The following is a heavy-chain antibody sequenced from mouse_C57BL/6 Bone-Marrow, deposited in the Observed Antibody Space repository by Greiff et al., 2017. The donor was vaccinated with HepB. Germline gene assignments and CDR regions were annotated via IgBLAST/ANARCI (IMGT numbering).Heavy chain of an antibody. V-gene: IGHV1-20*01. Sequence: VQLQQSGPELVKPGDSVKISCKASGYSFTGYFMNWVMQSHGKRLEWIGRINPYNGDTFYNQKFKGKATLTVDKSSSTADMELRSLTSEDSAVYYWARGGSRGYFDYWGQGTTLTVSS. D-gene: IGHD1-1*01. CDR2: INPYNGDT. CDR3: ARGGSRGYFDY. CDR1: GYSFTGYF. J-gene: IGHJ2*01.